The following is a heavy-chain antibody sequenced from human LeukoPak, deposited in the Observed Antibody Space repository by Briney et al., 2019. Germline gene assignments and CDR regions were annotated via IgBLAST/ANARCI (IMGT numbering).Heavy chain of an antibody. CDR3: ARGRTKAVAGWFDP. CDR2: INHSGST. CDR1: GGSFSGYY. V-gene: IGHV4-34*01. D-gene: IGHD2-8*01. J-gene: IGHJ5*02. Sequence: PSETLSLTCAVYGGSFSGYYWSWIRQPPGKGLEWIGEINHSGSTNYNPSLKSRVTISVDTSKNQFSLKLSSVTAADTAVYYCARGRTKAVAGWFDPWGQGTLVTVSS.